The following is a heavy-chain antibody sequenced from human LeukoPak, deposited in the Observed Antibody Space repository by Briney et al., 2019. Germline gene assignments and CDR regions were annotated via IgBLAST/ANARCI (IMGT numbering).Heavy chain of an antibody. J-gene: IGHJ4*02. D-gene: IGHD2-15*01. V-gene: IGHV3-15*01. CDR2: IKSKTDGGTT. CDR3: TTEYLVVVAADY. Sequence: GGSLRLSCAASGFTFSNAWMSWVRQAPGKGLEWVGRIKSKTDGGTTDYAAPVKGRFTISRDDSKNTLYLQMNSLKTEDTAVYYCTTEYLVVVAADYWGQGTLVTVSS. CDR1: GFTFSNAW.